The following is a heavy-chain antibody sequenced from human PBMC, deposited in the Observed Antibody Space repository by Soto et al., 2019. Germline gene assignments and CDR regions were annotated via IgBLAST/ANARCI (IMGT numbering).Heavy chain of an antibody. Sequence: GGSLRLSCAASGFTFDDYTMHWVRQAPGKGLEWVSLISWDGGSTYYADSVKGRFTISRDNSKNSLYLQMNSLRTEDTALYYCAKAVDGGYYDRGYFQHWGQGTLVTVSS. CDR3: AKAVDGGYYDRGYFQH. CDR2: ISWDGGST. D-gene: IGHD3-22*01. V-gene: IGHV3-43*01. J-gene: IGHJ1*01. CDR1: GFTFDDYT.